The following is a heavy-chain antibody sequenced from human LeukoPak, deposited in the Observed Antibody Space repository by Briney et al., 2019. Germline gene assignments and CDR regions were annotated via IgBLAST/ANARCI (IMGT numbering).Heavy chain of an antibody. D-gene: IGHD1-26*01. CDR3: ASSGSYYYLDY. CDR1: GFTFSSYG. J-gene: IGHJ4*02. V-gene: IGHV3-33*01. CDR2: IWYDGSNK. Sequence: GGSLRLSCAASGFTFSSYGMHWVRQAPGKGLEWVAVIWYDGSNKYYADSVKGRFTISRDNSKNTLYLQMNSLRAEDTAVYYCASSGSYYYLDYWGQGTLVTVSS.